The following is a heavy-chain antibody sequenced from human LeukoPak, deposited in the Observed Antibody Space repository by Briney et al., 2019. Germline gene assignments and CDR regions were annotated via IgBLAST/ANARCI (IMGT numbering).Heavy chain of an antibody. CDR1: GYTFSNFD. J-gene: IGHJ5*02. CDR2: MNPNTGDT. V-gene: IGHV1-8*02. D-gene: IGHD3-9*01. Sequence: ASVKVSCKPSGYTFSNFDINWVRQASGQPLEWMGWMNPNTGDTGLAQKFQGRVTMTRDTALGIAYMDLSSLRSEDTAVYFCVRESHDTLTAYPGWRWFDPWGQGTLVTVTS. CDR3: VRESHDTLTAYPGWRWFDP.